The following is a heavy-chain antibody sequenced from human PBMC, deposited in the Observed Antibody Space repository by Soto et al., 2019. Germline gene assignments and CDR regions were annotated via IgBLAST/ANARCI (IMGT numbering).Heavy chain of an antibody. Sequence: GGSLRLSCAASGFTFSSYGMHWVRQAPGKGLEWVAVISYDGSNKYYADSVKGRFTISRDNSKNTLYLQMNSLRAEDTAVYYCAKDTAMAHLTGYYGMDVWGQGTTFTVSS. J-gene: IGHJ6*02. V-gene: IGHV3-30*18. CDR1: GFTFSSYG. CDR3: AKDTAMAHLTGYYGMDV. D-gene: IGHD5-18*01. CDR2: ISYDGSNK.